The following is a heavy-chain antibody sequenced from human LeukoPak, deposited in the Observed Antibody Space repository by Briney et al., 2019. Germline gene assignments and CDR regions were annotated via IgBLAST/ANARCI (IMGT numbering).Heavy chain of an antibody. CDR2: VHLDGRT. V-gene: IGHV4-4*02. CDR3: AREGGFYRPLDY. Sequence: SETLSLTCGVSGGSVTSTNWWTWVRQPPGKGLEWIGEVHLDGRTNYNPPLKSRLTMSVDLSENHVSLKLTSVTAADTAVYYCAREGGFYRPLDYSGQGTLVTVSP. CDR1: GGSVTSTNW. D-gene: IGHD3-3*01. J-gene: IGHJ4*02.